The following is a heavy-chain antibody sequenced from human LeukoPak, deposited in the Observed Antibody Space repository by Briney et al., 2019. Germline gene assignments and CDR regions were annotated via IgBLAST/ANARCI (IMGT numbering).Heavy chain of an antibody. V-gene: IGHV1-2*02. D-gene: IGHD6-13*01. CDR3: ARAGIVAKIGY. CDR1: GYTFTGYY. CDR2: INPNSGGT. Sequence: ASVKVSYKGSGYTFTGYYMHWVRQAPGQGLEWMGWINPNSGGTNYAQKCQGRVTMTRDTSISTTYMELSRMRSDDTAVYYCARAGIVAKIGYWGQGTLVTVSS. J-gene: IGHJ4*02.